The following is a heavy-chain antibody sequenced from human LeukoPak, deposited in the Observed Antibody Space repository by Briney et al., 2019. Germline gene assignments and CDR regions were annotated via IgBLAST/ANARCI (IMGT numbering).Heavy chain of an antibody. D-gene: IGHD4-17*01. CDR1: GGTFSSYA. V-gene: IGHV1-69*13. J-gene: IGHJ4*02. CDR3: ARESRDLTTVTTFDY. CDR2: IIPIFGTA. Sequence: SVKDSCKASGGTFSSYAISWVRQPPGQGLEGLGGIIPIFGTANYAQKFQGRVTITADESTSTAYMELSSLRSEDTAVYYCARESRDLTTVTTFDYWGQGTLVTVSS.